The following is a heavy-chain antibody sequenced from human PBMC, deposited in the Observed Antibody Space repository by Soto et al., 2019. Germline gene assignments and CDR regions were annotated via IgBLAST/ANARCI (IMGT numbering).Heavy chain of an antibody. CDR2: ISYDGSNK. Sequence: GGSLRLSCAASGFTFSNYAMHWVRQAPGKGLEWVAVISYDGSNKYYADSVKGRFTISRDNSKNTLYLQMNSLRAEDTAVYYCARYMAPGAFDYWGQGTLVTVSS. CDR3: ARYMAPGAFDY. D-gene: IGHD3-10*01. CDR1: GFTFSNYA. V-gene: IGHV3-30-3*01. J-gene: IGHJ4*02.